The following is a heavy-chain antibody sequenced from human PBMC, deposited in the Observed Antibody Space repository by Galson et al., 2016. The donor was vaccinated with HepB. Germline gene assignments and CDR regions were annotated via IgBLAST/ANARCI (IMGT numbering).Heavy chain of an antibody. CDR3: ASHQNRLTTGWYSDL. Sequence: TLSLTCTVSGGSVSSGDYYWSWLRQPPGKGLEWIGYIYHSGTTNYNPSLKSRVTISMDTSKNQFSLRSTSVTAADTAVYYCASHQNRLTTGWYSDLWGRGTLVTVSS. CDR1: GGSVSSGDYY. D-gene: IGHD1-14*01. J-gene: IGHJ2*01. CDR2: IYHSGTT. V-gene: IGHV4-30-4*01.